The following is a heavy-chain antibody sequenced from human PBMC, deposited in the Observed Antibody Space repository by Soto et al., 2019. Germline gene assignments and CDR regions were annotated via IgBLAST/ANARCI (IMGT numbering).Heavy chain of an antibody. CDR1: GFTFSSYA. V-gene: IGHV3-30-3*01. CDR3: AGDRSRGVAPTEDGDEYYYYYYGMDV. Sequence: GGSLRLSCAASGFTFSSYAMHWVRQAPGKGLEWVAVISYDGSNKYYADSVKGRFTISRDNSKNTLYLQMNSLRAEDTAVYYCAGDRSRGVAPTEDGDEYYYYYYGMDVWGQGTTVTVSS. CDR2: ISYDGSNK. J-gene: IGHJ6*02. D-gene: IGHD2-8*02.